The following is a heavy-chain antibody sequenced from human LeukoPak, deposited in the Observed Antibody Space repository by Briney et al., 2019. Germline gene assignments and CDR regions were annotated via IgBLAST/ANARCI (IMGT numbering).Heavy chain of an antibody. CDR1: GYTFTSYY. CDR2: INPSGGST. D-gene: IGHD2-2*01. J-gene: IGHJ6*02. CDR3: ARDRGYCSSTSCSAYYYGMDV. Sequence: GASLKVSCKASGYTFTSYYMNWVRQAPGQGLEWMVIINPSGGSTSYAQKFQGRVTMTRDTSTSTVYMELSSLRSEDTAVYYCARDRGYCSSTSCSAYYYGMDVWGQGTTVTVSS. V-gene: IGHV1-46*01.